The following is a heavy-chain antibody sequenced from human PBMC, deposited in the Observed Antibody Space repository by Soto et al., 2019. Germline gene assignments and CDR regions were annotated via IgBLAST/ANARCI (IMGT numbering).Heavy chain of an antibody. CDR3: TTDLDYDSSGYHI. CDR1: GFTFSNAW. CDR2: IKSKTDGGTT. Sequence: GSLGLSCAGSGFTFSNAWMSWVRQAPGKGLEWVGRIKSKTDGGTTDYAAPVKGRFTTSRDDSKNTLYLQMNSLKTEDTAVYYCTTDLDYDSSGYHIWGQGTMVTVSS. V-gene: IGHV3-15*01. J-gene: IGHJ3*02. D-gene: IGHD3-22*01.